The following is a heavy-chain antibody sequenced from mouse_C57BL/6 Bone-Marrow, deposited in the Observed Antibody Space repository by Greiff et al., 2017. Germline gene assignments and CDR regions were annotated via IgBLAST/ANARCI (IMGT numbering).Heavy chain of an antibody. V-gene: IGHV5-9*01. CDR1: GFTFSSYT. CDR2: ISGGGGNT. D-gene: IGHD1-1*01. CDR3: ARPHYYGSSSFDY. J-gene: IGHJ2*01. Sequence: EVKVVESGGGLVKPGGSLKLSCAASGFTFSSYTMSWVRQTPEKRLEWVATISGGGGNTYYPDSVKGRFTISRDNAKNTLYLQMSSLRSEDTALYYGARPHYYGSSSFDYWGQGTTLTVSS.